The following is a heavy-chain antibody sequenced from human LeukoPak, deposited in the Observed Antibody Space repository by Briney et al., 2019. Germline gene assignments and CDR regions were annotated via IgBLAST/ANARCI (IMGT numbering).Heavy chain of an antibody. CDR1: GFTFKLYW. CDR3: VRGGPSTWF. Sequence: VGSLRLSCAASGFTFKLYWMHWVRHVPGKGPVWGARINDDVSDTVYADSVKGRFTISRDDAKNMLFLQMNSLRGEDTAVYHCVRGGPSTWFWGQGTLVTVSS. J-gene: IGHJ4*02. V-gene: IGHV3-74*01. CDR2: INDDVSDT. D-gene: IGHD3-22*01.